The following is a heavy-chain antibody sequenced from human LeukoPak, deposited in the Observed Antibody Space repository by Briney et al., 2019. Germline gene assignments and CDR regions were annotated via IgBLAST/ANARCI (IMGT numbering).Heavy chain of an antibody. Sequence: SETLSLTCAVYGGSFSGYYWSWIRQPPGKGLEWIGEINHSGSTNYNPSLKSRVTISVDTSKNQFSLKLSSVTAADTAVYYWGGLGEDYDFLPGAPVGYFDLWGRGPRVTVSS. J-gene: IGHJ2*01. D-gene: IGHD3-9*01. CDR3: GGLGEDYDFLPGAPVGYFDL. CDR1: GGSFSGYY. CDR2: INHSGST. V-gene: IGHV4-34*01.